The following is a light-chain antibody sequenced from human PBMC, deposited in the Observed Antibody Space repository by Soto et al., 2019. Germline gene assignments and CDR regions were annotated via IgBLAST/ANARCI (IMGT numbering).Light chain of an antibody. CDR2: GAS. CDR3: QQFSSHPLT. CDR1: QGISSW. V-gene: IGKV1-12*01. J-gene: IGKJ4*01. Sequence: DIQMTQSPSSVSAYVGDRVTITCRATQGISSWLAWYQQKPGTAPNLPIYGASTLQSGVPSRFSGSGSGTDFTLTISRLEPEDFAVYYCQQFSSHPLTFGGGTKVDIK.